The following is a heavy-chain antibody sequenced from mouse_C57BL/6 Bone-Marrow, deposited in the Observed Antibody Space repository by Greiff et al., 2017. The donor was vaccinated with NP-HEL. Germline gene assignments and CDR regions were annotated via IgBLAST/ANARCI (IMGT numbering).Heavy chain of an antibody. V-gene: IGHV1-15*01. Sequence: VQLQQSGAELVRPGASVTLSCKASGYTFTDYEMHWVKQTPVHGLEWIGAIDPETGGNAYNQKFKGKAILTADKSSSTAYMELRSLTSEDSAVYYCTRSTTVVAPDYWGQGTTLTVSS. D-gene: IGHD1-1*01. CDR3: TRSTTVVAPDY. CDR2: IDPETGGN. J-gene: IGHJ2*01. CDR1: GYTFTDYE.